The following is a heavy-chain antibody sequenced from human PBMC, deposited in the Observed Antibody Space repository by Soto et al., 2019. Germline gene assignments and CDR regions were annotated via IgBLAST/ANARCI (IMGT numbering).Heavy chain of an antibody. D-gene: IGHD2-8*02. CDR3: GGELVGASRPYYYYGMDV. CDR2: IWYDGSNK. CDR1: GFTFSSYG. J-gene: IGHJ6*02. Sequence: QVQLVESGGGVVQPGRSLRLSCAASGFTFSSYGMHWVRQAPGKGLEWVAVIWYDGSNKYYADSVKGRFTISRDNSKKLLLLKMSRRGAEETAVYCGGGELVGASRPYYYYGMDVWGQGTTVTVSS. V-gene: IGHV3-33*01.